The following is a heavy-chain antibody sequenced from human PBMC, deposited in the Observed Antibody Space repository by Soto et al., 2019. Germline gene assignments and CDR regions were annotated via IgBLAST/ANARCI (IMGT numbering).Heavy chain of an antibody. J-gene: IGHJ4*02. CDR2: IFYTGTT. CDR3: ARRDPGTSLDY. D-gene: IGHD1-7*01. V-gene: IGHV4-39*02. CDR1: GGSVFSSSSL. Sequence: SETLSLTCTVTGGSVFSSSSLWVWIRQSPGKGLEWLGQIFYTGTTYYNPSLGGRITMSVDSSNSLFSLTLTSVTAADTALYYCARRDPGTSLDYWGRGILVTVSS.